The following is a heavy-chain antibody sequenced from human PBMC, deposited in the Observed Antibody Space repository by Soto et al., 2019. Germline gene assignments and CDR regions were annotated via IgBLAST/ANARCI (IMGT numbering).Heavy chain of an antibody. CDR1: GGSISSSSYY. CDR3: ARHRGTGSPQNYFDY. Sequence: SETLSLTCTVSGGSISSSSYYWGWIRQPPGKGLEWIGSTYYSGSTYYNPSLKSRVTTSVDTSKNQFSLKLSSVTAADTAVYYCARHRGTGSPQNYFDYWGQGTLVTVSS. D-gene: IGHD3-10*01. V-gene: IGHV4-39*01. CDR2: TYYSGST. J-gene: IGHJ4*02.